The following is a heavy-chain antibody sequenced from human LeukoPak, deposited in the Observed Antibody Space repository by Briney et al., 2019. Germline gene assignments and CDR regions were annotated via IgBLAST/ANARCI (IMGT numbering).Heavy chain of an antibody. CDR3: ARGIADY. CDR1: GFTSSSYW. D-gene: IGHD3-16*02. CDR2: IKQDGSEK. V-gene: IGHV3-7*01. Sequence: GSLRLSCAASGFTSSSYWMSWVRQAPGKGLEWVANIKQDGSEKYYVDSVKGRFTISRDNAKNSLYLQVNSLRAEDTAVYYCARGIADYWGQGTLVTVSS. J-gene: IGHJ4*02.